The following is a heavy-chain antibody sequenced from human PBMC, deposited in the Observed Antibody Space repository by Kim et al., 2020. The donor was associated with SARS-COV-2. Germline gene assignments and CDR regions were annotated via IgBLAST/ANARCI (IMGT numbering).Heavy chain of an antibody. Sequence: ASVKVSCKASGYTFTSYAMHWVRQAPGQRLEWMGWINAGNGNTKYSQKFQGRVTITRDTSASTAYMELSSLRSEDTAVYYCARDLVPAAAVSWFDPWGQGTLVTVSS. CDR1: GYTFTSYA. CDR3: ARDLVPAAAVSWFDP. J-gene: IGHJ5*02. V-gene: IGHV1-3*01. CDR2: INAGNGNT. D-gene: IGHD2-2*01.